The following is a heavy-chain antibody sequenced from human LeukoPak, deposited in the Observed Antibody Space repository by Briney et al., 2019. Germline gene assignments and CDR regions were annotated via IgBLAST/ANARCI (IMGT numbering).Heavy chain of an antibody. V-gene: IGHV3-73*01. D-gene: IGHD1/OR15-1a*01. CDR1: GFTFSGSA. J-gene: IGHJ4*02. Sequence: GGSLRLSCAASGFTFSGSAMHWVRQASGKGLEWVGRIRSKANSYATAYAASVKGRFTISRDNSKITLYLQMNSLRAEDTAVYYCAKVRANRFASFDYWGQGTLVTVSS. CDR3: AKVRANRFASFDY. CDR2: IRSKANSYAT.